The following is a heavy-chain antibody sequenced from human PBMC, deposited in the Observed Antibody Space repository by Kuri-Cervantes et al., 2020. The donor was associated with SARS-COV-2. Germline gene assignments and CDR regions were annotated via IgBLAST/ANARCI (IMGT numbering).Heavy chain of an antibody. CDR3: VKGQTGTTLSLDN. Sequence: GESLKISCAASGFQFDVYTMHWVRQPPGKGLEWVSLISWDGATTYYADSVKGRFTISRDNSRNSLYLQMNVLRSEDTALYYCVKGQTGTTLSLDNWGQGTLVTVPQ. J-gene: IGHJ4*02. D-gene: IGHD1-1*01. V-gene: IGHV3-43*01. CDR1: GFQFDVYT. CDR2: ISWDGATT.